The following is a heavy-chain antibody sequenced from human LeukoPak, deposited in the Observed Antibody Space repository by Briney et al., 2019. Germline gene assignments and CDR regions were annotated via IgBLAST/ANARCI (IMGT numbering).Heavy chain of an antibody. CDR2: INPSGGST. V-gene: IGHV1-46*01. J-gene: IGHJ6*03. D-gene: IGHD6-13*01. CDR1: GYTFTSYY. CDR3: ARDLLAAADYYYYYMDV. Sequence: GASVKVSCKASGYTFTSYYMHWVRQAPGQGLEWMGIINPSGGSTSYAQKFQGRVTMTRDMSTSTVYMGLSSLRSEDTAVYYCARDLLAAADYYYYYMDVWGKGTTVTVSS.